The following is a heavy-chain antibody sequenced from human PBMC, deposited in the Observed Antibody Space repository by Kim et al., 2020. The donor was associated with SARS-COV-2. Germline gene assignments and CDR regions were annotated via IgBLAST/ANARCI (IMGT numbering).Heavy chain of an antibody. CDR3: AKGPDYGDHYGVDY. J-gene: IGHJ4*02. V-gene: IGHV3-43*01. D-gene: IGHD4-17*01. Sequence: DDGKSRCTISRDNSKNSLYLHMNSLRTEDTALYYCAKGPDYGDHYGVDYWGQGTLVTVSS.